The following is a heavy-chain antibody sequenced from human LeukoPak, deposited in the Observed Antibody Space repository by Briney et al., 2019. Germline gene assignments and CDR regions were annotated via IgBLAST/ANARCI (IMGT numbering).Heavy chain of an antibody. V-gene: IGHV4-34*01. CDR3: AVSVVVTATNYNDY. D-gene: IGHD2-21*02. CDR2: INHSGST. Sequence: SETLSLTCAVYGGSFSGYYWSWIRQPPGKGLEWIGEINHSGSTNYNPSLKSRVTISVDTSKNQFSLKLSSVTAADTAVYYCAVSVVVTATNYNDYWGQGTLVTVSS. J-gene: IGHJ4*02. CDR1: GGSFSGYY.